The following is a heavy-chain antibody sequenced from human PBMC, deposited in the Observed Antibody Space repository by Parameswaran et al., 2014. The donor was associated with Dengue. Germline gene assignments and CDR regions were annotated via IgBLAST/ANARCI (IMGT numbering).Heavy chain of an antibody. CDR3: TTEPSLVSYYFDY. Sequence: GESLKISCAVSGFTFSNAWMSWVRQAPGKGLEWVGRIKSKTDGGTTDYAAPVKGRFTISRDDSKNTLYLQMNSLKTEDTAVYYCTTEPSLVSYYFDYWGQGTLVTVSS. CDR2: IKSKTDGGTT. J-gene: IGHJ4*02. V-gene: IGHV3-15*01. D-gene: IGHD6-6*01. CDR1: GFTFSNAW.